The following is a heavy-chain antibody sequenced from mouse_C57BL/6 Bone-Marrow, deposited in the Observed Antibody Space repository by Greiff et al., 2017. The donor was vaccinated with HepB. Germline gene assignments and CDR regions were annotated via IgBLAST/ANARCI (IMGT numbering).Heavy chain of an antibody. CDR3: AREVATYYAMDY. Sequence: VQLKESGGGLVKPGGSLKLSCAASGFTFSSYAMSWVRQTPEKRLEWVATISDGGSYTYYPDNVKGRFTISRDNAKNNLYLQMSHLKSEDTAMYYCAREVATYYAMDYWGQGTSVTVSS. D-gene: IGHD1-1*01. V-gene: IGHV5-4*01. CDR1: GFTFSSYA. CDR2: ISDGGSYT. J-gene: IGHJ4*01.